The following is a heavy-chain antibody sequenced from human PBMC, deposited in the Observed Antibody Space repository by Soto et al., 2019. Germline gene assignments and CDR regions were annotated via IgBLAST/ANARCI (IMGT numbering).Heavy chain of an antibody. D-gene: IGHD7-27*01. CDR2: ISVNGSDK. CDR3: ARESNAHFDY. J-gene: IGHJ4*02. V-gene: IGHV3-23*01. Sequence: PGGSLRLSCAASGFTFSSYAMSWVRQAPGKGLEWVAAISVNGSDKFYVDSVKGRFTISRDNTKNTLYLQMNSLRAEDTALYYCARESNAHFDYWGQGTMVTVSS. CDR1: GFTFSSYA.